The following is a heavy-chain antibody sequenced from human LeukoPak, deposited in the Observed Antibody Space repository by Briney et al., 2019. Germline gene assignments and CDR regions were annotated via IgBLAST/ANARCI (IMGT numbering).Heavy chain of an antibody. J-gene: IGHJ4*02. V-gene: IGHV3-23*01. D-gene: IGHD1-26*01. CDR3: AKWGWSVVSVSYPYYFDY. Sequence: GGSLRLSCAASGITFSSFAISWVRQAPGKGLEWVSGISGSGDRTYYADSVKGRLTISRDNSKNTLYLLMQSLGAEDTAVYYCAKWGWSVVSVSYPYYFDYWGQGNLVTVSS. CDR2: ISGSGDRT. CDR1: GITFSSFA.